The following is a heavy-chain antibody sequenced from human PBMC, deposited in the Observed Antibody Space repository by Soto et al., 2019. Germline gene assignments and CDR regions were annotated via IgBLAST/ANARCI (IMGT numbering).Heavy chain of an antibody. D-gene: IGHD3-9*01. CDR2: ISGSGGST. CDR1: GFTFSSDA. J-gene: IGHJ4*02. V-gene: IGHV3-23*01. CDR3: AKPHYDILTCHDY. Sequence: EVQLLESGGGLVQPGGSLRLSCAASGFTFSSDAMSWVRQAPGKGLEWVSAISGSGGSTYYADSVKGRFTISRDNSKNTLYLQMNSLRAEDTAVYYCAKPHYDILTCHDYWDQGTLVTVSS.